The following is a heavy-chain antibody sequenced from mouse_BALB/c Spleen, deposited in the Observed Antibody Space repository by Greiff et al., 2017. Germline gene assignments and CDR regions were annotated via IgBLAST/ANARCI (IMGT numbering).Heavy chain of an antibody. D-gene: IGHD1-1*01. Sequence: QVQLKQSGPGLVQPSQCLSITCTVSGFSLTSYGVHWVRQSPGKGLEWLGVIWSGGSTDYNAAFISRLSLSKDNSKSQVFFKMNSLQADDTAIYYCARKYYYGSSCYAMDYWGQGTAVTVSA. J-gene: IGHJ4*01. CDR2: IWSGGST. CDR3: ARKYYYGSSCYAMDY. V-gene: IGHV2-4-1*01. CDR1: GFSLTSYG.